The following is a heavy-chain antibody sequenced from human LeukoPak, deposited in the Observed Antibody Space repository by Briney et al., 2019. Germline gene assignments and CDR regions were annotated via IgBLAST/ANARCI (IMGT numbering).Heavy chain of an antibody. J-gene: IGHJ4*02. CDR1: GFTFGNAW. Sequence: PGGSLRLSCAASGFTFGNAWMSWVRQAPGKGLEWVGRIRSKTDGGTTDYAAPVRGRFTISRDDAMNTRYLQINSLKTEDTAVYYCSTAAVHWGQGTLVTVSS. CDR3: STAAVH. V-gene: IGHV3-15*01. CDR2: IRSKTDGGTT. D-gene: IGHD2-2*01.